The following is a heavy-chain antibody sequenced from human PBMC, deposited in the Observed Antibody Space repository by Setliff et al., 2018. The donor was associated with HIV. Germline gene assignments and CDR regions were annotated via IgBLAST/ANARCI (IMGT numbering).Heavy chain of an antibody. CDR3: IKGNTYTETIPVCDF. Sequence: PGGSLRLSCAASGFTFSSSSMNWVRQAPGKGLEWVSSMTSFGDKYYSDSVKGRFTISRDNSKNTLYLQMDSLRPEDTAVYYCIKGNTYTETIPVCDFWGQGTLVTVSS. CDR2: MTSFGDK. CDR1: GFTFSSSS. V-gene: IGHV3-21*01. D-gene: IGHD2-2*01. J-gene: IGHJ4*02.